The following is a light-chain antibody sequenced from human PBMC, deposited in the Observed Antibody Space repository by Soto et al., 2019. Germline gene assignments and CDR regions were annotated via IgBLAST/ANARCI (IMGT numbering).Light chain of an antibody. Sequence: QSALTQPASVSGSPGQSITISCTGTSSDVGGSNSVSWYQQHPGKAPKLMTYDVSNRPSGVSNRFSGSKSGNTASLTISGLQAEDEADYSCSSYTSSPTPAYVFGNGTKLTVL. CDR2: DVS. CDR1: SSDVGGSNS. J-gene: IGLJ1*01. V-gene: IGLV2-14*01. CDR3: SSYTSSPTPAYV.